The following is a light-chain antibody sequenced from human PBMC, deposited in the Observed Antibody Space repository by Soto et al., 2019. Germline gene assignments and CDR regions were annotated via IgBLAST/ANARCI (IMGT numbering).Light chain of an antibody. Sequence: EIVMTQSPATLSVSPGERVTLSCRASQSVRSNLAWYQQKPGQAPRLLIYGASTRATGIPARFSGSGSGTEFTLTISSRQSEDFAVYYCQQYNDWPPRFTFGPGTKVDIK. J-gene: IGKJ3*01. CDR1: QSVRSN. CDR2: GAS. V-gene: IGKV3-15*01. CDR3: QQYNDWPPRFT.